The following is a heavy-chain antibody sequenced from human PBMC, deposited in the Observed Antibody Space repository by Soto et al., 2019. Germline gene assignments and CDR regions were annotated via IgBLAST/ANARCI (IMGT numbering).Heavy chain of an antibody. CDR2: IKSDGSST. J-gene: IGHJ4*02. D-gene: IGHD2-8*02. CDR3: AIEAGGGGRWFYLGPDY. CDR1: GFTFSSYW. Sequence: GGSLRLSCAVSGFTFSSYWMHWVRQAPGKGLVWVSRIKSDGSSTNYADSVKGRFTISRDNAKNTLYLQMNSLRAEDTALYYCAIEAGGGGRWFYLGPDYGGKGTLFTVSS. V-gene: IGHV3-74*01.